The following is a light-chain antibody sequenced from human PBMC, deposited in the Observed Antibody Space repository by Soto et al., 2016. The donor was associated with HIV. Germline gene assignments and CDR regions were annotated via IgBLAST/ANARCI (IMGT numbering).Light chain of an antibody. CDR3: QHTYNTPWT. CDR2: AAS. CDR1: QTISSS. Sequence: DIQMTQSPSSLSASVGDRVTITCRASQTISSSLNWYQQKPEKAPKLLIYAASALASGVPSRFSGSGSGTDFTLTIVSLHPEDFATYYCQHTYNTPWTFGQGTKVEIK. J-gene: IGKJ1*01. V-gene: IGKV1-39*01.